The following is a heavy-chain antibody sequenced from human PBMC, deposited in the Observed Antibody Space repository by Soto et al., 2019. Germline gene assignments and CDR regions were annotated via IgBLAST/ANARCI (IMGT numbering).Heavy chain of an antibody. J-gene: IGHJ4*02. D-gene: IGHD5-12*01. CDR2: ISYDGRNI. CDR3: ARGVRGVGTIAIGFDLDY. CDR1: GFIFNSYG. V-gene: IGHV3-30*03. Sequence: QVQLVEFGGGVVQPGRSLRLSCAAPGFIFNSYGMHWIRQAPGKGLERVAVISYDGRNIFYADAVKGRVTISRDNSNNTLYLQMNGLRGDDTAAYYCARGVRGVGTIAIGFDLDYWGQRTVVTTSS.